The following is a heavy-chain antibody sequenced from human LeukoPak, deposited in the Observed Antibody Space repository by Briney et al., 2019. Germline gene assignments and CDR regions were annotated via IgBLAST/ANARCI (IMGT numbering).Heavy chain of an antibody. V-gene: IGHV3-9*01. CDR1: GFTFDDYA. J-gene: IGHJ4*02. Sequence: PGGSLRLSCAASGFTFDDYAMHWVRQAPGKGLEWVSGITWNSGSRGYADSVKGRFTISRDNAKNSLYRQMNSLRAEDTALYYCAKDQSRYYDSSGYIDYWGQGTLVTVSS. CDR3: AKDQSRYYDSSGYIDY. CDR2: ITWNSGSR. D-gene: IGHD3-22*01.